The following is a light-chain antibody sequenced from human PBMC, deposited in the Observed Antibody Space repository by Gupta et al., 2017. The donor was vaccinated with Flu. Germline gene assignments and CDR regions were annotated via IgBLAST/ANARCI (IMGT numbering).Light chain of an antibody. J-gene: IGKJ4*01. CDR1: QSINNF. V-gene: IGKV1-39*01. CDR3: QQSGNSPALT. Sequence: DIQMTQSPSSLSASIGDSVTITCRASQSINNFLSWYKQKSGKAPKALIYAASNWQRGVPSRFSGSGYGKDFTLTITGRQPEDFATYFCQQSGNSPALTFGGGTKVEIK. CDR2: AAS.